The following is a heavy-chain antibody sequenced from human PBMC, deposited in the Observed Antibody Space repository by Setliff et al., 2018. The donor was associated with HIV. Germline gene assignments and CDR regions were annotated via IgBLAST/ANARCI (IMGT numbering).Heavy chain of an antibody. CDR3: ARGRGVGGVIITGGLDV. CDR1: GGTFSSYV. D-gene: IGHD3-10*01. CDR2: IIPIFGTA. V-gene: IGHV1-69*05. Sequence: SVKVSCKASGGTFSSYVISWVRQAPGQGLEWMGGIIPIFGTANYAQKFQGRVTITTDESTSTAYMELSSLTSEDTAVYYCARGRGVGGVIITGGLDVWGKGTTVTVSS. J-gene: IGHJ6*04.